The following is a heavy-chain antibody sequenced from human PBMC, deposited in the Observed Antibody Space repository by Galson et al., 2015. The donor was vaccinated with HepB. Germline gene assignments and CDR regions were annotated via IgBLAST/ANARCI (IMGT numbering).Heavy chain of an antibody. Sequence: SLRLSCAASGFTFSSYAMSWVRQAPGKGLEWVSAISGSGGSTYYADSVKGRFTISRDNSKNTLYPQMNSLRAEDTAVYYCASLPRIAVAGIGGYFDYWGQGTLVTVSS. CDR1: GFTFSSYA. V-gene: IGHV3-23*01. D-gene: IGHD6-19*01. J-gene: IGHJ4*02. CDR3: ASLPRIAVAGIGGYFDY. CDR2: ISGSGGST.